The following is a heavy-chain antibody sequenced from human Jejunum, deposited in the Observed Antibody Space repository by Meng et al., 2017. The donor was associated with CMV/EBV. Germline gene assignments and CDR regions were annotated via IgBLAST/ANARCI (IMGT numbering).Heavy chain of an antibody. CDR3: ARDRVGDIVVVPSAGAYYYGMDV. J-gene: IGHJ6*02. V-gene: IGHV3-30-3*01. D-gene: IGHD2-2*01. CDR2: ISDDGTNN. Sequence: HWVRQAPGKGLEWVAVISDDGTNNYYADSVRGRFSISRDNPKNTLFLQMNSLRPEDTAVYYCARDRVGDIVVVPSAGAYYYGMDVWGQGTTVTVSS.